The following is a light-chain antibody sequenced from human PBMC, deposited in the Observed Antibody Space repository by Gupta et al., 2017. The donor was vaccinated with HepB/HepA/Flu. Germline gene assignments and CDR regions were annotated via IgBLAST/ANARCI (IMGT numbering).Light chain of an antibody. CDR2: DSL. CDR1: QTVNTY. V-gene: IGKV3-11*01. Sequence: ENVLTQSPGTLSLSPGQRATLSCRASQTVNTYLAWYQQKPGQAPRLLIYDSLKRATGVPARFSGSGSGTDFTLTISSLEPEDVAIYYCQQRNNWPLTFGGGTKVEIK. J-gene: IGKJ4*01. CDR3: QQRNNWPLT.